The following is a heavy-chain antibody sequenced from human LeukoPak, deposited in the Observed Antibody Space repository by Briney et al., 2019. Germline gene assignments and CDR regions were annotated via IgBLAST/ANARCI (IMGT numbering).Heavy chain of an antibody. CDR2: ISGSGGST. V-gene: IGHV3-23*01. CDR1: GFTFGSYG. CDR3: AKNIFRIVGATAFDY. D-gene: IGHD1-26*01. J-gene: IGHJ4*02. Sequence: PGGSLRLSCAASGFTFGSYGMSWVRQAPGKGPEWVSAISGSGGSTYYADSVKGRFTISRDNSKNTLYLQMNSLRAEDTAVYYCAKNIFRIVGATAFDYWGQGTLVTVSS.